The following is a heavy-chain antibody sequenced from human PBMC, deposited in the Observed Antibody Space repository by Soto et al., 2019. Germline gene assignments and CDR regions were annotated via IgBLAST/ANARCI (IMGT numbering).Heavy chain of an antibody. CDR1: GITFSSSV. CDR3: ENELAIPGLYYYYGMDA. V-gene: IGHV3-23*01. J-gene: IGHJ6*02. Sequence: PGSSLRLSCAASGITFSSSVMNWVLQAPGKGLEWVSTIRRSGDTTYYADSVKGRFTISRDNSKNTLYLQMNSLRAEDTAVYYCENELAIPGLYYYYGMDAWGQGTTVTVSS. D-gene: IGHD2-21*01. CDR2: IRRSGDTT.